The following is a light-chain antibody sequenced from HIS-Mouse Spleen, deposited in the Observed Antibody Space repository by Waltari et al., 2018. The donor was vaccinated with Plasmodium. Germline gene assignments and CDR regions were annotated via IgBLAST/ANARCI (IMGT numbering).Light chain of an antibody. CDR3: YSTDSSGNHRV. J-gene: IGLJ3*02. CDR2: EDS. CDR1: ALPKKY. V-gene: IGLV3-10*01. Sequence: SYELTQPPSVSVSPGQTARITCSGDALPKKYAYWYQQKSGQAPVLVSYEDSKRPSGIRERFAGSSSGTMATLTISVAQVEDEADYYCYSTDSSGNHRVFGGGTKLTVL.